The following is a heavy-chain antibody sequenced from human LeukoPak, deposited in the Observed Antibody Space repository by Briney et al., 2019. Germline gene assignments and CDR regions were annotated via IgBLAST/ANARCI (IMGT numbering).Heavy chain of an antibody. CDR3: AKDKNPYSSGWYFDY. CDR1: GFTFSSYG. D-gene: IGHD6-19*01. CDR2: ISYDGRNK. V-gene: IGHV3-30*18. Sequence: GGSLRLSCAASGFTFSSYGMHWVRQAPGKGLEWVAVISYDGRNKYYADSVKGRFTISRDNSKNTLYLQMNSLRAEDTAVYYCAKDKNPYSSGWYFDYWGQGTLVTVSS. J-gene: IGHJ4*02.